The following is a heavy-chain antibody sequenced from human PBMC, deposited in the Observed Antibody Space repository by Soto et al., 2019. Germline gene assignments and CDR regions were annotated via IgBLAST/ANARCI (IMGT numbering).Heavy chain of an antibody. CDR2: ISGHTRNT. CDR1: GYSFTNYG. CDR3: AIDYSGSGSPRSTLFY. Sequence: ASVKVSCKASGYSFTNYGINWVRQAPVQGLEWMGWISGHTRNTNYAQRLQGRVTMTTDTSTSTAYMQLRSLRSDDTAVYYCAIDYSGSGSPRSTLFYGGQGTLVTVSS. V-gene: IGHV1-18*01. J-gene: IGHJ4*02. D-gene: IGHD3-10*01.